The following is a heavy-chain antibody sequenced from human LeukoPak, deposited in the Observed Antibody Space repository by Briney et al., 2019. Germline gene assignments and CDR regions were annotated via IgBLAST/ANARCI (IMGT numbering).Heavy chain of an antibody. D-gene: IGHD3-10*01. Sequence: PGRSLRLSCAASGFTFSTYGMHWVRQAPGKGLEWVAVIWNDGSNKYYADSVKGRFTISRDNSKNTLYLQMNSLRAKDTAVYSCARASGPFDYWGQGTLVTVSS. V-gene: IGHV3-33*01. CDR2: IWNDGSNK. CDR3: ARASGPFDY. CDR1: GFTFSTYG. J-gene: IGHJ4*02.